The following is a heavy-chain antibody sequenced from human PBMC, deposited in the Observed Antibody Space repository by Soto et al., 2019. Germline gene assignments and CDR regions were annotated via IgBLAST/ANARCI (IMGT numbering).Heavy chain of an antibody. CDR1: GFTFSSYE. Sequence: GRSLTLSCAASGFTFSSYEMNRDRQATGKGLEWVSAIGTAGDTYYPGSVKGRFTISRENAKNSLYLQINSLRAEDTAVYYCARAVVRGVMGVYYYYYYGMEVWGQGTTVTVSS. D-gene: IGHD3-10*02. V-gene: IGHV3-13*01. J-gene: IGHJ6*02. CDR3: ARAVVRGVMGVYYYYYYGMEV. CDR2: IGTAGDT.